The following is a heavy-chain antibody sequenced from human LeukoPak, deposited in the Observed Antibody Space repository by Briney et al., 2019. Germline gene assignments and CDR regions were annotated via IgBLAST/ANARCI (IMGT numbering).Heavy chain of an antibody. CDR2: ISGSGGST. V-gene: IGHV3-23*01. D-gene: IGHD3-22*01. CDR1: AFTFSSYA. J-gene: IGHJ4*02. CDR3: ASVYSDSSGYPLY. Sequence: GGSLRLSCAASAFTFSSYAMSWVRQAPGKGLEWVSAISGSGGSTYYADSVKGRFTISRDNAKNSLYLQMNSLRAEDTAVYYCASVYSDSSGYPLYWGQGTLVTVSS.